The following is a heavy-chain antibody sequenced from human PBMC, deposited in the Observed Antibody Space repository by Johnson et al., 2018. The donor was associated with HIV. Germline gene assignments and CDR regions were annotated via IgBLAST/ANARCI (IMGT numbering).Heavy chain of an antibody. J-gene: IGHJ3*02. D-gene: IGHD3-3*01. Sequence: VQLVESGGGLVQPGRSLRLSCAASGFTFDDYAMHWVRQAPGKGLEWVSGISWNSGSIGYADSVKGRFTISRDNAKKSLFLQMNSLRVEDTAFYYCAREGPRITIFGVVTPSAFDIWGQGTMVTVSS. V-gene: IGHV3-9*01. CDR1: GFTFDDYA. CDR3: AREGPRITIFGVVTPSAFDI. CDR2: ISWNSGSI.